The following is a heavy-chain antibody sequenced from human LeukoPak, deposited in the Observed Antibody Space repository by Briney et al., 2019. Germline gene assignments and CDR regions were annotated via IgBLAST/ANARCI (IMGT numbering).Heavy chain of an antibody. D-gene: IGHD3-16*01. CDR2: IYSGGST. CDR3: ARVLDLSKRGLDAFDI. V-gene: IGHV4-39*07. CDR1: GGSISSSSYY. J-gene: IGHJ3*02. Sequence: SETLSLTCTVSGGSISSSSYYWDWIRQSPGKGLEWIGNIYSGGSTYYTPSLKSRVTISVDTSKKQFSLKLSSATAADTAVYYCARVLDLSKRGLDAFDIWGQGTMATVSS.